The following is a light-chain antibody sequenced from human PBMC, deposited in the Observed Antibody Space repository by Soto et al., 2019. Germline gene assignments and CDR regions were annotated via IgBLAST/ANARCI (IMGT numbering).Light chain of an antibody. CDR1: SSDVGGFNY. CDR3: SSYTSSNTLVV. CDR2: DVS. J-gene: IGLJ2*01. V-gene: IGLV2-14*01. Sequence: QSVLTQPASVSGSPGQSITISCTGTSSDVGGFNYVSWYQQHPGKAPKLMISDVSNPPSGVSNRFSGSKSGNTASLTISGLQAEDEADYYCSSYTSSNTLVVFGGGTKLTVL.